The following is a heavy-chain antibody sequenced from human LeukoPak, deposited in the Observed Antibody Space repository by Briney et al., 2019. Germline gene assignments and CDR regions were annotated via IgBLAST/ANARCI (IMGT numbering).Heavy chain of an antibody. V-gene: IGHV3-23*01. J-gene: IGHJ4*02. Sequence: PGGSLRLSCAASGFTFSSYAMSWVRQAPGKGLEWVSAISGSGGSTYYADSVKGRFTISRDNSKNTLYLQMNSLRAEDTAVYYCAKDMDGESWEYSSRPIDYWGQGTLVTVSS. CDR3: AKDMDGESWEYSSRPIDY. CDR2: ISGSGGST. D-gene: IGHD6-13*01. CDR1: GFTFSSYA.